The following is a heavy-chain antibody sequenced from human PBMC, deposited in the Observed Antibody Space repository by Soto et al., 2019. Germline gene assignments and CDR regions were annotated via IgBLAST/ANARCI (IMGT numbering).Heavy chain of an antibody. J-gene: IGHJ3*02. V-gene: IGHV4-39*07. CDR2: IYYSGST. CDR3: ASSITMIVDDAFDI. D-gene: IGHD3-22*01. Sequence: SETLSLTCTVSGGSISSSSYYWGWIRQPPGKGLEWIGSIYYSGSTYYNPSLKSRVTISVDTSKNQFSLKLSSVTAADTAVYYCASSITMIVDDAFDIWGQGTMVTVSS. CDR1: GGSISSSSYY.